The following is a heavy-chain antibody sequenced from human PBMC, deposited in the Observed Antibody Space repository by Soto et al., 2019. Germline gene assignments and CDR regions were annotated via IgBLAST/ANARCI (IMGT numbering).Heavy chain of an antibody. CDR1: GFTCSSYA. J-gene: IGHJ4*02. Sequence: GGSQRLSCSGTGFTCSSYAMHWVSQAPGKGLEYVSAISSNGSSTYYADSVKGRFTISRDNAKNSLYLQMNSLRDEDTAVYYCARDGGGYSYGPVDYWGQGTLVTVSS. V-gene: IGHV3-64*04. D-gene: IGHD5-18*01. CDR2: ISSNGSST. CDR3: ARDGGGYSYGPVDY.